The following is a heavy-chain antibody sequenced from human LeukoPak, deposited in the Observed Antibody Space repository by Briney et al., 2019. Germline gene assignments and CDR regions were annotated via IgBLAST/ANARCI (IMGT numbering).Heavy chain of an antibody. Sequence: GGSLRLSCAASGFTFSSYAMSWVRQAPGKGLVWVSAISGSGGSTYYADSVKGRFTISRDNSKNTLYLQMNSLRAEDTAVYYCANGVPAAIPMGLNWFDPWGQGTLVTVSS. CDR3: ANGVPAAIPMGLNWFDP. CDR1: GFTFSSYA. V-gene: IGHV3-23*01. J-gene: IGHJ5*02. D-gene: IGHD2-2*02. CDR2: ISGSGGST.